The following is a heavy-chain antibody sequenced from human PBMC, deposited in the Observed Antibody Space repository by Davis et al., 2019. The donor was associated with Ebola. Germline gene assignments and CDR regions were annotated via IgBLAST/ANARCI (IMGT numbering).Heavy chain of an antibody. CDR2: INHSGST. D-gene: IGHD5-18*01. J-gene: IGHJ4*02. CDR3: ASGYSYGYFDY. V-gene: IGHV4-34*01. Sequence: MPSETLSLTCAVYGGSFSGYYWSWIRQPPGKGLEWIGEINHSGSTNYNPSLKSRVTISVDTSKNQFSLKLSSVTAADTAVYYCASGYSYGYFDYWGQGTLVTVSS. CDR1: GGSFSGYY.